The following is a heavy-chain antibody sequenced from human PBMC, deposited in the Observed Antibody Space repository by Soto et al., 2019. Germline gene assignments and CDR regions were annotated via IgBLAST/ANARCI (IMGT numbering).Heavy chain of an antibody. CDR2: INPKSGGT. D-gene: IGHD2-8*01. Sequence: XSVKVSCKASGYSLTDYHIHWVRQAPGQGLEWLGRINPKSGGTSTAQKFQGWVTMTTDTSISTASMELTRLTSDDTAIYYCARGDSTDCSNGVCSFFYNHDMDVWGQGTTVTVSS. CDR3: ARGDSTDCSNGVCSFFYNHDMDV. V-gene: IGHV1-2*04. CDR1: GYSLTDYH. J-gene: IGHJ6*02.